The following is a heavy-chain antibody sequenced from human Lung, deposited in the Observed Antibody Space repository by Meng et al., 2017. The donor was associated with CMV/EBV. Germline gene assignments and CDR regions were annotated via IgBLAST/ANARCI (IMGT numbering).Heavy chain of an antibody. D-gene: IGHD2-15*01. CDR3: ARGYCSGGSCPVFDP. CDR2: MNPNSGNT. V-gene: IGHV1-8*01. Sequence: EAEVKKPRASVKVSCKASGYTFTSYDIIWVRQATGQGLEWMGLMNPNSGNTGYAQKFQGRVTMTRNTSISTAYMELSSLRSEDTAVYYCARGYCSGGSCPVFDPWGQGTLVTVSS. CDR1: GYTFTSYD. J-gene: IGHJ5*02.